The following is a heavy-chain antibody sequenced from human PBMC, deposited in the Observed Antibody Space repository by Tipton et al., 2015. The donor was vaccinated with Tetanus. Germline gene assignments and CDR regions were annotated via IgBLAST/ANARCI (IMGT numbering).Heavy chain of an antibody. V-gene: IGHV4-34*01. Sequence: TPSLTCAVYGGSFSGYNWSWIRQPPGKGLEWIGDINHSGSTNYSPSLKSRVTISVDTSKNQFSLNLNSVTAADTAIYYCARGLTSPSMGVWFDPWGQGTLVTVSP. CDR3: ARGLTSPSMGVWFDP. D-gene: IGHD2-2*01. CDR2: INHSGST. J-gene: IGHJ5*02. CDR1: GGSFSGYN.